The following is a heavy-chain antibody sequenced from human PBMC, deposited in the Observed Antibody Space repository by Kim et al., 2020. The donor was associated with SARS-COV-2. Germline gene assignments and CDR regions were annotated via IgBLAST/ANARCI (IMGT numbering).Heavy chain of an antibody. D-gene: IGHD5-12*01. Sequence: YADSGKGRLYISRDNSKNTLYLQMDSLGAEDTAVYDCARQDGFVSWYFDYWGQGTLVTVSS. V-gene: IGHV3-66*04. J-gene: IGHJ4*02. CDR3: ARQDGFVSWYFDY.